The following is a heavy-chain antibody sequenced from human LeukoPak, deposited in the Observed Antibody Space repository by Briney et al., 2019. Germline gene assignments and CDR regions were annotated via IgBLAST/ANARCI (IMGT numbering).Heavy chain of an antibody. CDR1: GFTFSSYS. D-gene: IGHD3-9*01. CDR3: AKCILTGYYKGYMDV. V-gene: IGHV3-21*04. CDR2: ISSSRSYI. Sequence: GGSLRLSCAASGFTFSSYSMNWVRQAPGKGLEWVSFISSSRSYIYYADSVKGRFTISRDNAKNSLYLQMNSLRAEDTAVYYCAKCILTGYYKGYMDVWGKGTTVTISS. J-gene: IGHJ6*03.